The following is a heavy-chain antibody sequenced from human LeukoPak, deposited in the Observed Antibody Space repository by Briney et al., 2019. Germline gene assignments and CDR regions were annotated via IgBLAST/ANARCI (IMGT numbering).Heavy chain of an antibody. Sequence: GGSLRLSCAASGFTFSSYAMSWVRQAPGKGLEWVSAISGSGGSTYYADSVKGRFTISRDNSKNTLYLQMNSLRAEDTAVYYCAKDPKYYYGSGSFDYWGQGTLVTVSS. CDR2: ISGSGGST. CDR1: GFTFSSYA. V-gene: IGHV3-23*01. CDR3: AKDPKYYYGSGSFDY. J-gene: IGHJ4*02. D-gene: IGHD3-10*01.